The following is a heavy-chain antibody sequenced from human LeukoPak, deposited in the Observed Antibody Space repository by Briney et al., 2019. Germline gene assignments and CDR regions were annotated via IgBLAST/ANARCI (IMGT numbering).Heavy chain of an antibody. V-gene: IGHV3-74*01. Sequence: GGSLRLSCAASGFTFSTYWMHWVRQAPGKGLVWVSRIKSDGSTNYADSVKGRFTLSRDNSKNTLSLQMNTLRADDTAVYYCVRDNYGGILDFWGQGTLVTVSS. CDR3: VRDNYGGILDF. J-gene: IGHJ4*02. CDR2: IKSDGST. D-gene: IGHD2-21*01. CDR1: GFTFSTYW.